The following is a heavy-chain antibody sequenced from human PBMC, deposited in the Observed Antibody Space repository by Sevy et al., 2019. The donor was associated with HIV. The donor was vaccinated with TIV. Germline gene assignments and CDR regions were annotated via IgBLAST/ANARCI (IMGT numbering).Heavy chain of an antibody. V-gene: IGHV4-4*07. CDR3: SRDSLPYSWFGDFYYFDY. Sequence: SETLSLTCTVSGGSISSYYWSWIRQPAGKGLEWIGRIYTSGSTNYNPSLKSRVTMSVDTSKNQFSLKLRSVTAADTAVYYCSRDSLPYSWFGDFYYFDYWGQGTLVTVSS. CDR2: IYTSGST. D-gene: IGHD3-10*01. J-gene: IGHJ4*02. CDR1: GGSISSYY.